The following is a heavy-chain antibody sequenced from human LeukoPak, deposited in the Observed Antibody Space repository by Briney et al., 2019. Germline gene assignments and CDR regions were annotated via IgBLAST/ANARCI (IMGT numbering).Heavy chain of an antibody. CDR2: ISYDGSNK. J-gene: IGHJ4*02. Sequence: GGSLKLSCAASGFTFSSYAMHWVRQAPGKGLEWVAVISYDGSNKYYADSVKGRFTISRDNSKNTLYLQMNSLRAEDTAVYYCAREIGTVTYDYWGQGTLVTVSS. V-gene: IGHV3-30*04. CDR3: AREIGTVTYDY. CDR1: GFTFSSYA. D-gene: IGHD4-11*01.